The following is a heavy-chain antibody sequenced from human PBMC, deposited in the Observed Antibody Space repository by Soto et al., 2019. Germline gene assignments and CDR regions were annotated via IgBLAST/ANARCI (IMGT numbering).Heavy chain of an antibody. Sequence: QVQLVQSGAEVKKPGASVKVSCKASGYIFVNYGIAWVRQAPGQGLEWMGWISPYNGNTHYATKVQGRLTMTTDPSTSTADMDLGSLTSDDTAVYYCAMVDNYVTPTPQDVWGQGTTVTVSS. CDR1: GYIFVNYG. CDR3: AMVDNYVTPTPQDV. CDR2: ISPYNGNT. J-gene: IGHJ6*02. D-gene: IGHD3-16*01. V-gene: IGHV1-18*01.